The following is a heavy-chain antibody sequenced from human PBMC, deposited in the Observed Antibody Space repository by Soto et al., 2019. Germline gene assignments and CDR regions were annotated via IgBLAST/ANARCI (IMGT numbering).Heavy chain of an antibody. V-gene: IGHV3-7*01. D-gene: IGHD4-4*01. CDR1: GFTFSRYW. CDR3: VREGEPYSRACRKCGAYDY. Sequence: GGSLRLSCAASGFTFSRYWMSWVRQAPGKGLEWVANIKGDGSEKYYVDSVKGRFTISRDNAKNSLYLQVNSLRAEDTAVYYCVREGEPYSRACRKCGAYDYWGQGNVVTVSS. J-gene: IGHJ4*02. CDR2: IKGDGSEK.